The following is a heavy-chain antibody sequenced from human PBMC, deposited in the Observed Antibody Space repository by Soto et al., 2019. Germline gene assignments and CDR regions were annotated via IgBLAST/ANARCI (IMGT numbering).Heavy chain of an antibody. V-gene: IGHV4-31*03. CDR3: ARGSIIACLYYGMDV. CDR2: NYYRGIT. CDR1: GGSISSGGYY. D-gene: IGHD6-13*01. Sequence: QVQLQESGPGLVKPSQTLSLTCTVSGGSISSGGYYWTWIRQHPGKGLEWIGYNYYRGITYYNPSRESRFTISVDTSLNLSSLKLSSVTAADTAVYYGARGSIIACLYYGMDVWGQGTTVT. J-gene: IGHJ6*02.